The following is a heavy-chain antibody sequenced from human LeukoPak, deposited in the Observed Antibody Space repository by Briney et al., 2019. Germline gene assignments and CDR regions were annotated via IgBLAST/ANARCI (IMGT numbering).Heavy chain of an antibody. V-gene: IGHV3-23*01. Sequence: GGSLRLSCAASGFTFSSYAMSWVRQAPGKGLEWVSAISGSGGSTYYADSVKGRFTISRDNSKNTLYLQVNSLRAEHTAVYYCAKDYDFWSGYYMSYYFDYWGQGTLVTVSS. CDR3: AKDYDFWSGYYMSYYFDY. J-gene: IGHJ4*02. CDR1: GFTFSSYA. D-gene: IGHD3-3*01. CDR2: ISGSGGST.